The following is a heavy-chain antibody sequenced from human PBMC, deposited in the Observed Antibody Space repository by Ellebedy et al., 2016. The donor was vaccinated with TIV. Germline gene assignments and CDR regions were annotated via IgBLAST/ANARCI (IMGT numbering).Heavy chain of an antibody. CDR1: GFTFSSYA. J-gene: IGHJ4*02. CDR3: ARWYDYVWGSPFDY. D-gene: IGHD3-16*01. Sequence: GGSLRLSCAASGFTFSSYAMSWVRQAPGKGLEWVSAISGSGGSTYYADSVKGRFTISRDNAKNTLYLQMNSLRAEDTAVYYCARWYDYVWGSPFDYWGQGTLVTVSS. V-gene: IGHV3-23*01. CDR2: ISGSGGST.